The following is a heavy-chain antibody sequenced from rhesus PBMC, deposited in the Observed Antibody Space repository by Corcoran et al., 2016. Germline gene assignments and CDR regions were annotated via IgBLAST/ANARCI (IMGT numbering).Heavy chain of an antibody. V-gene: IGHV3S5*01. CDR1: GSTFSSYG. D-gene: IGHD6-25*01. CDR3: AKAGGAAAVV. CDR2: INSGWGIT. Sequence: EVQLVETGGGLVQPGGSLKLSCAASGSTFSSYGMSWVRQAPGKGLEWVSAINSGWGITYYADSVKGRFTISRDNSKNTLSLQMNSLRAEDTAVYYCAKAGGAAAVVWGQGVLVTVSS. J-gene: IGHJ4*01.